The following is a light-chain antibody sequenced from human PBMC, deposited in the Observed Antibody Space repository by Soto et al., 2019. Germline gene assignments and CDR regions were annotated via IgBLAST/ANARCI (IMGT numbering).Light chain of an antibody. CDR2: AAS. CDR1: QGVSTY. Sequence: DLPMTQSPSSLSASVGDRVTITCRASQGVSTYLIWYQQRQGRAPKLLIYAASTLQSGVPSRFSGSGSETEFTLTITSLQPEDSATYYCQQRNSYPRTFGQGTKVEIK. V-gene: IGKV1-9*01. J-gene: IGKJ2*01. CDR3: QQRNSYPRT.